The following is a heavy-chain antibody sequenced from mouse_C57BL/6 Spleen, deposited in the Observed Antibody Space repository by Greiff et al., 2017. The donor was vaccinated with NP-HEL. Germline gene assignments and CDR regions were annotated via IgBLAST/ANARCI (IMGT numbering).Heavy chain of an antibody. V-gene: IGHV1-69*01. Sequence: VQLQQPGAELVMPGASVKLSCKASGYTFTSYWMHWVKQRPGQGLEWIGEIDPSDSYTNYNQKFKGKSTLTVDKSSSTAYMQLSSLTSEDSAVYYCARKNYYGSSYGGWYFDVWGTGTTVTVSS. CDR1: GYTFTSYW. CDR2: IDPSDSYT. CDR3: ARKNYYGSSYGGWYFDV. D-gene: IGHD1-1*01. J-gene: IGHJ1*03.